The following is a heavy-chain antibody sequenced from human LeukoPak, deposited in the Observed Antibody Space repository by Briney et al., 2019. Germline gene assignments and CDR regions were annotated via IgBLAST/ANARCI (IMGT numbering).Heavy chain of an antibody. CDR2: IDPNSGGT. Sequence: ASVRVSCKASGYTFTGKFIHWVRQAPGRGLEWMGWIDPNSGGTDYAQKFQGRVTMTRDTSIATAYMDLSRLISDDTAVSYCARDLEGLAYFASWGKGPRVTVSS. CDR3: ARDLEGLAYFAS. V-gene: IGHV1-2*02. CDR1: GYTFTGKF. J-gene: IGHJ4*02. D-gene: IGHD3/OR15-3a*01.